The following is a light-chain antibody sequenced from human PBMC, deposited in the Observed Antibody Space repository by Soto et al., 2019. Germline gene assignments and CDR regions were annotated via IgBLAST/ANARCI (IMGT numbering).Light chain of an antibody. J-gene: IGKJ3*01. CDR3: QHYNNLPPFT. V-gene: IGKV1-33*01. CDR1: QDIRTS. CDR2: GAS. Sequence: DIQMTQSPSSLSASVGARVSITCQASQDIRTSLSWFQHKPGRAPKLLIYGASYLETGVPSRFRGSGSGTHFTFTITSLQPEVIATYYCQHYNNLPPFTFGPGTIVEIK.